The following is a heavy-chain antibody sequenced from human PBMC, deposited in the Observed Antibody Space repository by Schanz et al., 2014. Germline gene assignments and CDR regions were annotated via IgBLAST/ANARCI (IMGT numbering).Heavy chain of an antibody. V-gene: IGHV3-7*01. CDR3: ARACCRQENHYYYTGMDV. Sequence: EVQLVESGGGLVQPGGSLRLSCAASGFAFDTYWMSWVRQAPGKGLEWVANIKHDGSEKYYVDSVKGRFTISRDNAKNSMYLEMNSLRAEDTAVFYCARACCRQENHYYYTGMDVWGQGTTVTVSS. CDR1: GFAFDTYW. D-gene: IGHD2-15*01. J-gene: IGHJ6*02. CDR2: IKHDGSEK.